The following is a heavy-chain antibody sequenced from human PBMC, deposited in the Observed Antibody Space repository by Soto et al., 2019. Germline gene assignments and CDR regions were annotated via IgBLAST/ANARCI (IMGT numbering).Heavy chain of an antibody. J-gene: IGHJ4*02. D-gene: IGHD6-6*01. CDR1: GYMFTTYG. CDR3: ARTGGGMAARPLEY. V-gene: IGHV1-18*04. CDR2: ISAYNGDK. Sequence: ASVKVSCKTSGYMFTTYGMSWVRQAPGRGLEWMAWISAYNGDKKYAQKFQGRVTMTIDTSTSTVYMELRSLTSDDTATYYCARTGGGMAARPLEYWGQGPLVTVSS.